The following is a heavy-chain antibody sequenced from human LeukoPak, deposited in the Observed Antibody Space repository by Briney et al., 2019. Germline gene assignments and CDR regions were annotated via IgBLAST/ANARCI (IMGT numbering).Heavy chain of an antibody. Sequence: ASVKASCKASGYTFTSYDINWVRQATGQGLEWMGWMNPNSGNTGYAQKFQGRVTMTRNTSISTAYMELSSLRSEDTAVYYCARGAILWFGESFDYWGQGTLVTVSS. CDR1: GYTFTSYD. CDR3: ARGAILWFGESFDY. D-gene: IGHD3-10*01. CDR2: MNPNSGNT. V-gene: IGHV1-8*01. J-gene: IGHJ4*02.